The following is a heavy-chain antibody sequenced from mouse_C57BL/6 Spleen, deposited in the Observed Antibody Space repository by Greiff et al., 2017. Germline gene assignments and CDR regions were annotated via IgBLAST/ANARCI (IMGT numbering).Heavy chain of an antibody. D-gene: IGHD2-5*01. CDR1: GYTFTDYN. CDR2: IYPNNGGT. J-gene: IGHJ1*03. Sequence: EVQLVESGPELVKPGASVKIPCKASGYTFTDYNMDWVKQSHGKSLEWIGDIYPNNGGTIYNQQFNGKGTLTVDTSSSTAYMELRSLTSEDTAVYYCARGHYSNGYIDVWGTGTTVTVSS. V-gene: IGHV1-18*01. CDR3: ARGHYSNGYIDV.